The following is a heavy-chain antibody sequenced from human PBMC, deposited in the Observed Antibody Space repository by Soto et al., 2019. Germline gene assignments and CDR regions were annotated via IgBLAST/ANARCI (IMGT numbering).Heavy chain of an antibody. CDR1: GGSISSGDYY. D-gene: IGHD4-17*01. Sequence: ASETLSLTCTVSGGSISSGDYYWSWIRQPPGKGLEWIGYIYYSGSTYYNPSLKSRVTISVDTSKNQFSLKLSSVTAADTAVYYCARRTTVAWGPVYWGQGTLVTVSS. V-gene: IGHV4-30-4*01. J-gene: IGHJ4*02. CDR2: IYYSGST. CDR3: ARRTTVAWGPVY.